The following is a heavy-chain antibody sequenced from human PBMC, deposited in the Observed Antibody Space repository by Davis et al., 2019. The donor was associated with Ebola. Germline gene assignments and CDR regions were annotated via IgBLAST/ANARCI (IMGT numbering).Heavy chain of an antibody. V-gene: IGHV3-7*01. CDR3: ASGEGDYYGSVSFDY. D-gene: IGHD3-10*01. Sequence: PGGSLRLSCAASGFTFSSYWMTWVRQAPGKGLEWVADIKHHGGESYYVDSVKGRFAISRDNTGNSLSLQMNSLRAEDTAIYYCASGEGDYYGSVSFDYWGQGILVTVSS. CDR2: IKHHGGES. CDR1: GFTFSSYW. J-gene: IGHJ4*02.